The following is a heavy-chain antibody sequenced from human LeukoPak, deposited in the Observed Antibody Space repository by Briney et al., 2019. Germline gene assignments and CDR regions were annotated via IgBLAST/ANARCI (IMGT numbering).Heavy chain of an antibody. J-gene: IGHJ4*02. CDR3: ARGAYFDWLLSYLDY. CDR2: INSDGSST. CDR1: GFTFSNYW. D-gene: IGHD3-9*01. Sequence: GGSLILSCAASGFTFSNYWMHRVRQAPGKGLVWVSRINSDGSSTSYADSVKGRFTISRDNAKNTLYLQMNSLRAEDTAVYYCARGAYFDWLLSYLDYWGQGTLVTDSS. V-gene: IGHV3-74*01.